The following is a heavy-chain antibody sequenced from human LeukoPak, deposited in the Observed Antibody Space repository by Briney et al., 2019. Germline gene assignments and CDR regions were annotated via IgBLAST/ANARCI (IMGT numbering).Heavy chain of an antibody. CDR2: IVVGSGNT. D-gene: IGHD1-7*01. Sequence: GASVKVSCKASGSTFTSSAVQWVRQARGQRLEWIGWIVVGSGNTNYAQKFQERVTITRDMSTSTAYMELSSLRSEDTAVYYCAAELGLTGTHIDAFDIWGQGTMVTVSS. V-gene: IGHV1-58*01. CDR3: AAELGLTGTHIDAFDI. CDR1: GSTFTSSA. J-gene: IGHJ3*02.